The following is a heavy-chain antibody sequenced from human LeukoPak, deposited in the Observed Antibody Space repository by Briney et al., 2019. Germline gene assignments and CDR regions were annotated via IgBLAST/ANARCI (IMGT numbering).Heavy chain of an antibody. CDR1: GFTFSSYG. J-gene: IGHJ4*02. D-gene: IGHD3-22*01. CDR2: ISYDGSNK. CDR3: ARPPYTYYYDSSGYTHFDY. Sequence: GGSLRLSCAASGFTFSSYGMHWVRQAPGKGLEWVAVISYDGSNKYYADSVKGRFTISRDNSKNTLYLQMNSLRAEDTAVYYCARPPYTYYYDSSGYTHFDYWGQGTLVTVSS. V-gene: IGHV3-30*03.